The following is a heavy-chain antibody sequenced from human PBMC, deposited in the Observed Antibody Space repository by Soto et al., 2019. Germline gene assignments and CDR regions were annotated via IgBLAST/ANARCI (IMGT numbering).Heavy chain of an antibody. CDR2: INHSGST. Sequence: SETLSLTCAVYGGSFSGYYWSWIRQPPGKGLEWIGEINHSGSTNYNPSLKSRVTISVDTSKNQFSLKLSSVTAADTAVYYCARGGLRVWGSYRTFDYWGQGTLVTVSS. CDR3: ARGGLRVWGSYRTFDY. J-gene: IGHJ4*02. CDR1: GGSFSGYY. V-gene: IGHV4-34*01. D-gene: IGHD3-16*02.